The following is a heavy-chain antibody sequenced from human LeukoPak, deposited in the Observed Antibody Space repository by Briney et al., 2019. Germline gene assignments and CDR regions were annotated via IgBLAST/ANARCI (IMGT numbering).Heavy chain of an antibody. V-gene: IGHV3-21*01. CDR3: ARDRKDSSLTSD. CDR2: ISSSSSYI. J-gene: IGHJ4*02. CDR1: GFTFSSYS. Sequence: GGSLRLSCAASGFTFSSYSMNWVRQPPGKGLEWVSSISSSSSYIYYAESVKGRFTISRDNAKNSLYLQMNSMSAEDTAVYYCARDRKDSSLTSDWGQGTLVTVSS. D-gene: IGHD2-15*01.